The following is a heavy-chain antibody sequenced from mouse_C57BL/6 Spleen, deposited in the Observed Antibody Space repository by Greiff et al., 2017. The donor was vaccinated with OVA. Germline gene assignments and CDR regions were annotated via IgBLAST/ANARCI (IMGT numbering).Heavy chain of an antibody. V-gene: IGHV3-6*01. CDR3: ARELYYGYEGDY. D-gene: IGHD2-2*01. J-gene: IGHJ2*01. CDR1: GYSITSGYY. Sequence: EVQRVESGPGLVKPSQSLSLTCSVTGYSITSGYYWNWIRQFPGNKLEWMGYISYDGSNNYNPSLKNRISITRDTSKNQFFLKLNSVTTEDTATYYCARELYYGYEGDYWGQGTTLTVSS. CDR2: ISYDGSN.